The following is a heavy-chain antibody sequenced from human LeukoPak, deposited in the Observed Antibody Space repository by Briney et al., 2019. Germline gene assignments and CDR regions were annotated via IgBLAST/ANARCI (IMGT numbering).Heavy chain of an antibody. CDR2: IYYSGST. V-gene: IGHV4-59*01. J-gene: IGHJ5*02. Sequence: LETLSLTCTVSGGSISSYYWSWIRQPPGKGLEWIGYIYYSGSTNYNPSLKSRVTISVDTSKNQFSLKLSSVTAADTAVYYCARGGDILTGYYFGWFDPWGQGTLVTVSS. D-gene: IGHD3-9*01. CDR1: GGSISSYY. CDR3: ARGGDILTGYYFGWFDP.